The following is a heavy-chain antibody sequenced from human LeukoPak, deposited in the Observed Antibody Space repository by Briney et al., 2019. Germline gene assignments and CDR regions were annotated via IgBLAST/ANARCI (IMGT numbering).Heavy chain of an antibody. Sequence: SETLSLTCTVSGGSISSGSYYWSWIRQPAGKGLEWIGRIYTSGSTNYNPSLKSRVTISVDTPKNQFSLKLSSVTAADTAVYYCARGWSGGWLDWFDPWGQGTLVTVSS. CDR3: ARGWSGGWLDWFDP. D-gene: IGHD6-19*01. V-gene: IGHV4-61*02. CDR1: GGSISSGSYY. J-gene: IGHJ5*02. CDR2: IYTSGST.